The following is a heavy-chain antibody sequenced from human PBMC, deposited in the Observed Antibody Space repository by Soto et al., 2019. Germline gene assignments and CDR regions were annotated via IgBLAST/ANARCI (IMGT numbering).Heavy chain of an antibody. CDR1: GGSISSSSYY. V-gene: IGHV4-39*01. Sequence: QLQLQESGPGLVKPSETLSLTCTVSGGSISSSSYYWGWIRQPPGKGLEWIGSIYYSGSTYYNPSLKSRVTISVDTSKNHFSLKLSSVTAADTAVYYCARITIFGVVIRYGMDVWGQGTTVTVSS. J-gene: IGHJ6*02. CDR2: IYYSGST. D-gene: IGHD3-3*01. CDR3: ARITIFGVVIRYGMDV.